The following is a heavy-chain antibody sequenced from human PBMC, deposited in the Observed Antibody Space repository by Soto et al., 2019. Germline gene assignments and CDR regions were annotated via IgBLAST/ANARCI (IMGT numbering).Heavy chain of an antibody. V-gene: IGHV4-59*13. CDR1: GGSISSYY. J-gene: IGHJ6*02. CDR2: IYYSGST. CDR3: ARDWPYYDTLTGSLYYYYGMDV. D-gene: IGHD3-9*01. Sequence: SETLPLTCTVSGGSISSYYWSWIRQRPGKGLEWIGYIYYSGSTNYNPSLKSRVTISVDTSKNQFSLKLSSVTAADTAVYYCARDWPYYDTLTGSLYYYYGMDVWGQGTTVTVSS.